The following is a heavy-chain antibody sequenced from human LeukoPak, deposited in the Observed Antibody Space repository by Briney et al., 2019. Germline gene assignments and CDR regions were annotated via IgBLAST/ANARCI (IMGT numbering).Heavy chain of an antibody. Sequence: ASVKVSCKASGYTFTSYYMHWVRQAPGQGLEWMGIINPSGGSTSYAQKFQGRVTMTRDTSTSTVYMELSSLRSEDTAVYYCARTGRITMVRGVITALDYWGQGTLITVSS. CDR3: ARTGRITMVRGVITALDY. CDR1: GYTFTSYY. CDR2: INPSGGST. J-gene: IGHJ4*02. D-gene: IGHD3-10*01. V-gene: IGHV1-46*01.